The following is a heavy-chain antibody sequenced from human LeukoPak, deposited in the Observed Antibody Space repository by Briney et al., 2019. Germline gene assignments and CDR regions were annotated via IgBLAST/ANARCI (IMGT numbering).Heavy chain of an antibody. D-gene: IGHD3-10*01. CDR3: ARDSLMLRGPLVIYYFDF. Sequence: TGGSLRLSCAASDFSFITYAMSWVRQAPGKGLEWGSTISGVGDAAYYADSVKGRFTISRDNSKNTVDLLMNSLGAEDTAVYYCARDSLMLRGPLVIYYFDFWGQGTLVTVSS. CDR2: ISGVGDAA. J-gene: IGHJ4*02. V-gene: IGHV3-23*01. CDR1: DFSFITYA.